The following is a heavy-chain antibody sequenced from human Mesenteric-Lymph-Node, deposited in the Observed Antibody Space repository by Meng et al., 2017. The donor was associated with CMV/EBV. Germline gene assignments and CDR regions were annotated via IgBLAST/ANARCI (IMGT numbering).Heavy chain of an antibody. CDR3: ARGRTGSTKPSEADY. V-gene: IGHV3-30-3*01. J-gene: IGHJ4*02. CDR2: ISYDGSNK. D-gene: IGHD2-8*01. CDR1: GFTFSSYA. Sequence: RGSLRLSCAASGFTFSSYAMHWVRQAPGKGLEWVAVISYDGSNKYYADSVKGRFTISRDNSKNTLYLQMNSLRAEDTAVYYCARGRTGSTKPSEADYWGQGTLVTVSS.